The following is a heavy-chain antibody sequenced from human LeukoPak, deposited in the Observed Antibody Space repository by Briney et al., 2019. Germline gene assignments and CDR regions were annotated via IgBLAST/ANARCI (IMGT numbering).Heavy chain of an antibody. CDR3: AKSLPGIAVAASFGY. D-gene: IGHD6-19*01. Sequence: GGSLRLSCAASGFTFSSYAMSWVRQAPGKGLEWVSAISGSGGSTYYADSVKRRFTISRDNSKNPLYLQMNGLRAEDTAVYYCAKSLPGIAVAASFGYWGQGTLVTVSS. CDR2: ISGSGGST. V-gene: IGHV3-23*01. J-gene: IGHJ4*02. CDR1: GFTFSSYA.